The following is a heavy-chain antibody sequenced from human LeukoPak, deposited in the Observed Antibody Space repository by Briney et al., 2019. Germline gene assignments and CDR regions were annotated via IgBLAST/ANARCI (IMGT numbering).Heavy chain of an antibody. CDR1: GYTFTSYG. CDR3: ARDSPAPGLTGGIELDAFDI. J-gene: IGHJ3*02. V-gene: IGHV1-18*01. CDR2: ISAYNGNT. Sequence: RASVKVSCKASGYTFTSYGISWVRQAPGQGLEWMGWISAYNGNTNYAQKLQGRVTMTTDTSTSTAYMELRSLRSDDTAAYYCARDSPAPGLTGGIELDAFDIWGQGTMVTVSS. D-gene: IGHD3-9*01.